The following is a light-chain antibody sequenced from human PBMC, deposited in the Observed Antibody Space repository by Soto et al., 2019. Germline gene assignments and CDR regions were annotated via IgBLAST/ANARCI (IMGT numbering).Light chain of an antibody. CDR1: QSVSSY. Sequence: EIVLTQSPGTLSLSPGERATLSCRASQSVSSYLAWYQQKPGQAPRLLIYSAFTRATGIPARFSGSGSGTEFTLTISSLQSEDFAVYYCQQHNKWPPWTFGQGTKVDIK. CDR3: QQHNKWPPWT. CDR2: SAF. J-gene: IGKJ1*01. V-gene: IGKV3-15*01.